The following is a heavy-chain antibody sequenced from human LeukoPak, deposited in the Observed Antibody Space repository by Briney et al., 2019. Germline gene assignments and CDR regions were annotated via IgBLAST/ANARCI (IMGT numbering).Heavy chain of an antibody. V-gene: IGHV3-21*01. J-gene: IGHJ4*02. CDR3: ASSSLILRGVGGPPPDY. Sequence: GGSLRLSCAASGFSISNYNIYWVRQAPGKGLEWVSFISSSGSYIYYADSVKGRFTISRDNAKNSLYLHMNSLRAEDSAIYYCASSSLILRGVGGPPPDYWGQGTLVIVSS. CDR1: GFSISNYN. D-gene: IGHD3-10*01. CDR2: ISSSGSYI.